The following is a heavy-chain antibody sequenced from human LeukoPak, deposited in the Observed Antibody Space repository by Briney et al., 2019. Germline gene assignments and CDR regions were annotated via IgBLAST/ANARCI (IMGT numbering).Heavy chain of an antibody. J-gene: IGHJ4*02. CDR1: GYTFTGYY. CDR2: INPNSGGT. V-gene: IGHV1-2*02. Sequence: ASVKVSCKASGYTFTGYYMHWVRQAPGQGLEWMGWINPNSGGTNYAQKLQGRVTMTTDTSTSTAYMELRSLRSDDTAVYYCARSMDYYDSSGLYYWGQGTLVTVSS. CDR3: ARSMDYYDSSGLYY. D-gene: IGHD3-22*01.